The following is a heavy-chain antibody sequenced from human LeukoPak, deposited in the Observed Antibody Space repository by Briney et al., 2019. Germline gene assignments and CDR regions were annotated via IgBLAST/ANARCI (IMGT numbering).Heavy chain of an antibody. J-gene: IGHJ4*02. Sequence: SQTLSLTCTVSGGSISSGDYYWSWIRQHPGKGLEWVGYIYYSGSTYYNPSLKSRVTISVDTSKNQFSLKLSSVTAADTAVYYCARVRSGYVDYWGQGTLVTVSS. D-gene: IGHD6-19*01. V-gene: IGHV4-31*03. CDR1: GGSISSGDYY. CDR3: ARVRSGYVDY. CDR2: IYYSGST.